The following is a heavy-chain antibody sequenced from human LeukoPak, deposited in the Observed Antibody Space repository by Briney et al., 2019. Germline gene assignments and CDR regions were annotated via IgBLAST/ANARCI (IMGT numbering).Heavy chain of an antibody. J-gene: IGHJ3*02. CDR2: IDYSGGSS. CDR3: ARVGTMTGNAFDI. D-gene: IGHD1-7*01. V-gene: IGHV3-48*03. CDR1: GFTLSSYE. Sequence: GGSLRLSCTVSGFTLSSYEMSWIRQAPGRGLEWVSSIDYSGGSSYYADSVKGRFTISRDNAKNSLYLQMNSLRAEDTAVYYCARVGTMTGNAFDIWGQGTMVTVSS.